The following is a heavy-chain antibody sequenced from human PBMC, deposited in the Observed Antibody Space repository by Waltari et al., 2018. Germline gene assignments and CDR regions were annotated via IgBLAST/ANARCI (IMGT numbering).Heavy chain of an antibody. CDR1: GFTFSSSS. J-gene: IGHJ4*02. CDR3: ATYIQRGPDF. D-gene: IGHD3-10*01. CDR2: ITSSSTSI. V-gene: IGHV3-48*04. Sequence: EVQLVESGGGLVQPGGSLRLSCAASGFTFSSSSMNWVRQAPGKGLDLVSHITSSSTSILYADSVEGRFTISRDNAKKSLYLQMDSLRADDTAVYFCATYIQRGPDFWGQGTLVTVSS.